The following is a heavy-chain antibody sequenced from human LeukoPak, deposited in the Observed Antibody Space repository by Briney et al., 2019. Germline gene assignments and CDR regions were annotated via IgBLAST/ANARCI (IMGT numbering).Heavy chain of an antibody. CDR3: ARVGTSHNKEDWFDP. D-gene: IGHD2-2*01. J-gene: IGHJ5*02. V-gene: IGHV4-30-2*01. CDR2: IYHSGST. CDR1: GGSISSGGYS. Sequence: SETLSLTCAVSGGSISSGGYSWSWIRQPPGKGLEWIGYIYHSGSTYYNPSLKSRVTISVDRSKNQFSLKLSSVTAADTAVYYCARVGTSHNKEDWFDPWGQGTLVTVSS.